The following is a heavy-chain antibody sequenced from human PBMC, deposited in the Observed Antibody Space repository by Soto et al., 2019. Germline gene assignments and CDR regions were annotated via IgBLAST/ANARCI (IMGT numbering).Heavy chain of an antibody. CDR1: GFTFSSYG. J-gene: IGHJ6*02. Sequence: PGGSLRLSCAASGFTFSSYGMHWVRQAPGKGLEWVAVIWYDGSNKYYADSVKGRFTISRDNSKNTLYLQMNSLRAEDTAVYYCARDRGEYHQTLGMDVWGQGTTVTVSS. D-gene: IGHD2-2*01. V-gene: IGHV3-33*01. CDR3: ARDRGEYHQTLGMDV. CDR2: IWYDGSNK.